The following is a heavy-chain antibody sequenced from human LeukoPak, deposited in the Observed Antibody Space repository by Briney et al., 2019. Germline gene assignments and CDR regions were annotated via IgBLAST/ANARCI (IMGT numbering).Heavy chain of an antibody. CDR2: ITGSGVNT. CDR1: GFTFSSYA. D-gene: IGHD3-10*01. Sequence: GGSLTLSCAPSGFTFSSYAMSWVRQAPGEGLEGVSTITGSGVNTYYADSVKGRFTISRDNSKDTLYLQMNSLRPDDTAVYYCAKGRGYYGSGSSEAAFDYWGQGTLVTVSS. CDR3: AKGRGYYGSGSSEAAFDY. J-gene: IGHJ4*02. V-gene: IGHV3-23*01.